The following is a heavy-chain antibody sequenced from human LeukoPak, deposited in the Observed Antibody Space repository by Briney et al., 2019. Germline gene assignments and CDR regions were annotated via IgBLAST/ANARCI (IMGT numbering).Heavy chain of an antibody. J-gene: IGHJ4*02. Sequence: GGSLRLSCTASGFTFGDYAVTWARQAPGKGLEWVGFIRSNTYGGTSENVAVVKGRFTFSRDDSKSVAYLQMNSLKTEDTAVYYCAREKASSKFWGQGTLVTVSS. CDR3: AREKASSKF. CDR2: IRSNTYGGTS. D-gene: IGHD6-6*01. CDR1: GFTFGDYA. V-gene: IGHV3-49*04.